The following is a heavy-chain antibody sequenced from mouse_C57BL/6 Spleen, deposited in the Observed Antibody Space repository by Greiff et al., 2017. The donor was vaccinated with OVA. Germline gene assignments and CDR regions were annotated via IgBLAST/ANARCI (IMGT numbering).Heavy chain of an antibody. V-gene: IGHV1-42*01. D-gene: IGHD2-2*01. CDR3: ARRAGYYDAMDY. CDR1: GYSFTGYY. J-gene: IGHJ4*01. Sequence: VQLQQSGPELVKPGASVKISCKASGYSFTGYYMNWVKQSPEKSLEWIGEINPSTGGTTYNQKFKAKATLTVDKSSSTAYMQLKSLTSEDSAVYYCARRAGYYDAMDYWGQGTSVTVSS. CDR2: INPSTGGT.